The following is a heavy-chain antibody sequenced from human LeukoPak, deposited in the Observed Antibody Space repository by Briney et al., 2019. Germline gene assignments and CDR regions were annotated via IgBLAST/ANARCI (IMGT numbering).Heavy chain of an antibody. D-gene: IGHD6-13*01. Sequence: PGGSLRLSCAASGFTFSSYWMSWVRQAPGKGLEWVANIKQDGSEKYYVDSVKGRFTISRDNAKNSLYLQMNSLRAEDTAVYYCARDTRQQLVLYYYYYYMDVWGKGTTVTVSS. J-gene: IGHJ6*03. CDR2: IKQDGSEK. V-gene: IGHV3-7*01. CDR1: GFTFSSYW. CDR3: ARDTRQQLVLYYYYYYMDV.